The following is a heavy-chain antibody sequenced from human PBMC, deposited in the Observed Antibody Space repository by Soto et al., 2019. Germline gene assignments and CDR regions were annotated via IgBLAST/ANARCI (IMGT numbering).Heavy chain of an antibody. V-gene: IGHV3-23*01. D-gene: IGHD2-15*01. J-gene: IGHJ4*02. CDR2: ISGTGGT. CDR3: ANDRRGAYCSGGICYSPDY. Sequence: EVQLWESGGGLVQPGGSLRLSCAVSGFTFSSHVMSWVRQAPGKGLEWVSAISGTGGTYYADSVKGRFTISRDNSKNALYLQMNNLRDEDTVVYYCANDRRGAYCSGGICYSPDYWGQGTLVIVSS. CDR1: GFTFSSHV.